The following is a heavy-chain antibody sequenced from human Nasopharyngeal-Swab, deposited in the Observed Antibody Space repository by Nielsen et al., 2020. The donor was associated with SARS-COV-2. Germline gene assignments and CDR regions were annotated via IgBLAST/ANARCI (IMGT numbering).Heavy chain of an antibody. D-gene: IGHD4-17*01. V-gene: IGHV3-30*18. Sequence: GESLKISCAASGFTFSSYGMHWVRQAPGKGLEWVAVISYDGSNKYYADSVKGRFTISRDSSKNTLYLQMNSLRAEDTAVYYCAKDGALDYGLDYWGQGTLVTVSS. J-gene: IGHJ4*02. CDR3: AKDGALDYGLDY. CDR2: ISYDGSNK. CDR1: GFTFSSYG.